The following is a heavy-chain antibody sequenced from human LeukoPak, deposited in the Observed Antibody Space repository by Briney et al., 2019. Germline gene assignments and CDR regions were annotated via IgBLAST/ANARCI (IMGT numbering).Heavy chain of an antibody. CDR3: ARGREVRFLEWLSTSYYFDY. Sequence: GSVKVSCKASGYTFTSYDINWVRQATGQGLEWMGWMNPNSGNTGYAQKFQGRVTMTRNTSISTAYMELSSLRYEDTAVYYCARGREVRFLEWLSTSYYFDYWGQGTLVTVSS. CDR2: MNPNSGNT. V-gene: IGHV1-8*01. D-gene: IGHD3-3*01. J-gene: IGHJ4*02. CDR1: GYTFTSYD.